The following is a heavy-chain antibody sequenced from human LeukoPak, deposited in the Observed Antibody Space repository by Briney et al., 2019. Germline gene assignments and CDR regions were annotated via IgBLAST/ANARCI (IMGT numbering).Heavy chain of an antibody. CDR3: ARDLRRRVTAIGYGPNEYYYYMDV. CDR2: IYYSGST. D-gene: IGHD4/OR15-4a*01. J-gene: IGHJ6*03. V-gene: IGHV4-59*12. CDR1: GGSIRSYY. Sequence: SETLSLTCTVSGGSIRSYYWSWIRQPPGKGLEWIASIYYSGSTNYSPSLKSRVTISVDTSKNQFSLKLSSVTAADTAVYYCARDLRRRVTAIGYGPNEYYYYMDVWGKGTTVTISS.